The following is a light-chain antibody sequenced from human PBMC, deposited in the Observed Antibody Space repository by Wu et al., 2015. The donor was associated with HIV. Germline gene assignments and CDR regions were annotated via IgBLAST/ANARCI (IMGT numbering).Light chain of an antibody. CDR1: QSVGNN. V-gene: IGKV3-15*01. J-gene: IGKJ4*01. Sequence: IVMTQSPATLSVSSGERATLSCRASQSVGNNLAWYQQKPGQAPRLLMSGASTRATGIPARFSGSGSGTEFTLTISSMQSEDSAIYYCQHYNKIPPLTFGGGTKVEIK. CDR2: GAS. CDR3: QHYNKIPPLT.